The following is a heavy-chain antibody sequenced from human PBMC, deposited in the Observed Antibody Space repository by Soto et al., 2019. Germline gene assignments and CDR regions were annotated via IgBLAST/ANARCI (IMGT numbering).Heavy chain of an antibody. Sequence: PGGSLRLSCAASGFTFSSYWMSWVRLAPGKGLEWVANIKQDGSEKYYVASVKGRFTVSRDNAKNSLYLQMNSLRAEDTAVYYCAREREYSYGYLYYYSYGMDVWGQGTTVTVS. CDR3: AREREYSYGYLYYYSYGMDV. V-gene: IGHV3-7*03. J-gene: IGHJ6*02. CDR1: GFTFSSYW. CDR2: IKQDGSEK. D-gene: IGHD5-18*01.